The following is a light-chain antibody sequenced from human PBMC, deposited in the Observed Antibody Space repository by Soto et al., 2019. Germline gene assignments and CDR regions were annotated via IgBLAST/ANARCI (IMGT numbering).Light chain of an antibody. J-gene: IGKJ5*01. CDR3: QQYNSWPPIT. CDR2: DAS. CDR1: ESVSRN. Sequence: EVVMTQSPATLSVSPGERATLSCRASESVSRNLAWYQQKPGQAPRLPIYDASTRATGIPDRFSGGGSGTEVPPSVSSLQSEDFVVYYCQQYNSWPPITFGQGTRLEIK. V-gene: IGKV3-15*01.